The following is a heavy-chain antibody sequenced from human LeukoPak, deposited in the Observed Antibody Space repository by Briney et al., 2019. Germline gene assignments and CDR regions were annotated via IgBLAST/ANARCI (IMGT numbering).Heavy chain of an antibody. J-gene: IGHJ2*01. V-gene: IGHV4-59*12. CDR2: IYHSGST. CDR3: ASYAKDIVVLPAASIYWYFDL. Sequence: SETLSLTCTVSGGSISSYYWSWIRQPPGKGLEWIGYIYHSGSTNYNPSLKSRVTISVDTSKNQFSLKLSSVTAADTAVYYCASYAKDIVVLPAASIYWYFDLWGRGTLVTVSS. CDR1: GGSISSYY. D-gene: IGHD2-2*01.